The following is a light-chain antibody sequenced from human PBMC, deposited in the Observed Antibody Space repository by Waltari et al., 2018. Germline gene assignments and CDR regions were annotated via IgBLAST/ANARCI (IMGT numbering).Light chain of an antibody. J-gene: IGLJ3*02. CDR2: EVI. V-gene: IGLV2-18*02. CDR3: STFTTNRTWV. CDR1: NSYVGSHDR. Sequence: QSALTQPPSVSGSPGHSVTISCTGTNSYVGSHDRVSWFQQFPGTAPKLLLYEVINRPAGVPDRFSSSKSDNTATLTISELQGEDGGEYYCSTFTTNRTWVFGGGT.